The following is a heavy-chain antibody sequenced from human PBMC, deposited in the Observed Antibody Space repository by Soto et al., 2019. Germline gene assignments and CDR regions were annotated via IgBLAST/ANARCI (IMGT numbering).Heavy chain of an antibody. J-gene: IGHJ4*02. CDR1: GFTFSSYA. Sequence: GGSLRLSCVVSGFTFSSYAMSWVRQAPGKGLEWVSTLNGRGIDIYQADSVRGRFTISRDNSKSTLYLQMNSLRAEDTAMYYCAKGYSDSSWSNLDFWGRGTLVTVSS. D-gene: IGHD6-13*01. CDR2: LNGRGIDI. V-gene: IGHV3-23*01. CDR3: AKGYSDSSWSNLDF.